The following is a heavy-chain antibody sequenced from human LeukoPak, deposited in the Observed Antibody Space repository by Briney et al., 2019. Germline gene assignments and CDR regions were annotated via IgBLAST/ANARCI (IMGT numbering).Heavy chain of an antibody. J-gene: IGHJ5*02. CDR3: ARGKRYFDWLFVASWFDP. CDR2: INHSGST. D-gene: IGHD3-9*01. CDR1: GVSFSGYY. V-gene: IGHV4-34*01. Sequence: SETLSLTCAVYGVSFSGYYWSWIRQPPGKGLEWIGEINHSGSTNYNPSLKSRVTISVDTSKNQFSLKLSSVTAADTAVYYCARGKRYFDWLFVASWFDPWGQGTLVTVSS.